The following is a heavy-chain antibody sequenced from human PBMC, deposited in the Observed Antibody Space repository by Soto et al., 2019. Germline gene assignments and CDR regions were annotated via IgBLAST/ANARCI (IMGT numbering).Heavy chain of an antibody. CDR2: IHYSGSA. V-gene: IGHV4-61*08. D-gene: IGHD2-2*02. CDR3: ARGGAYCGSTSSHTHYFDY. J-gene: IGHJ4*02. CDR1: GDSVSSGGNY. Sequence: QVQLQESGPGLVNPSETLSLTCSVSGDSVSSGGNYWSWIRQHPGEGLEWIAYIHYSGSAYYNPSLKSRVNIPVDTSKNQVYLRLTFGTTSDTALDYCARGGAYCGSTSSHTHYFDYWGQGPPVTVSS.